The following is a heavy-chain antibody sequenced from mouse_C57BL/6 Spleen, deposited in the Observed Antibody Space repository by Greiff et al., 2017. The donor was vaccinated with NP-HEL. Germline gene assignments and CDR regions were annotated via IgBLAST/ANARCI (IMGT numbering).Heavy chain of an antibody. D-gene: IGHD2-3*01. CDR2: IYPSDSET. V-gene: IGHV1-61*01. CDR1: GYTFTSYW. CDR3: ARFLYDGYYFDY. J-gene: IGHJ2*01. Sequence: QVQLKQPGAELVRPGSSVKLSCKASGYTFTSYWMDWVKQRPGQGLEWIGNIYPSDSETHYNQKFKDKATLTVDKSSSTAYMQLSSLTSEDSAVYYCARFLYDGYYFDYWGQGTTLTVSS.